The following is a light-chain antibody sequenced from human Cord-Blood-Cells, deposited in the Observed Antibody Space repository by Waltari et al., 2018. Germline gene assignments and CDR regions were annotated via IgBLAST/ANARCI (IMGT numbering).Light chain of an antibody. CDR1: TGAVTSGYY. J-gene: IGLJ1*01. CDR2: STS. Sequence: QTVVTQEPSLTVSPGGTVTLTCASSTGAVTSGYYPNWFQQKPGQEPRALIYSTSNKHPWTPARFSGALLGGKAALTLSGVQSEDEAEYYCLLYYGGAYVFGTGTKVTVL. CDR3: LLYYGGAYV. V-gene: IGLV7-43*01.